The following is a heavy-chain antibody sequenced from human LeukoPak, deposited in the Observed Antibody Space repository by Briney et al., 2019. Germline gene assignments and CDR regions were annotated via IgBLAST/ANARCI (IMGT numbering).Heavy chain of an antibody. V-gene: IGHV4-34*01. D-gene: IGHD3-10*01. Sequence: SETLSLTCAVYGGSFSGYYWSWIRQPPGKGLEWIGEINHSGSTNYNPSLKSRVTISVDTSKSQFSLKLSSVTAADTAVYYCARHSRSLGNWGQGTLVTVSS. CDR3: ARHSRSLGN. CDR1: GGSFSGYY. CDR2: INHSGST. J-gene: IGHJ4*02.